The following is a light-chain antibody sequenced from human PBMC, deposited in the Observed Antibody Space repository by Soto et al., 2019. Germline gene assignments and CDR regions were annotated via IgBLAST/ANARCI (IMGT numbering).Light chain of an antibody. CDR3: SAYAGSSTWV. CDR1: SSDVGGYNY. J-gene: IGLJ2*01. CDR2: EVY. Sequence: QSAPTQPPSASGSPGQSVTFSCTGTSSDVGGYNYVSWYQQYPGKAPKLMIYEVYKRHSGVPDRFSGSKSGNTASLTVSGLQPEDEADYYCSAYAGSSTWVFGGGTKSPS. V-gene: IGLV2-8*01.